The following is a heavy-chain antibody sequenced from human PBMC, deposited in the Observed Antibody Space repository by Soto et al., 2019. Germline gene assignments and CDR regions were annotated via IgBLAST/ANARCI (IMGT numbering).Heavy chain of an antibody. CDR3: ATGRILYYLMDV. J-gene: IGHJ6*02. Sequence: ASVKVSCKASGYTFSSYGMHWLRQAPGRRLEWMGWISTGNGITKYSQNFQGRVSITRDTPATTVYMELSSLRSEDTAVYYCATGRILYYLMDVLGQGNMVTFCS. CDR2: ISTGNGIT. CDR1: GYTFSSYG. D-gene: IGHD2-15*01. V-gene: IGHV1-3*04.